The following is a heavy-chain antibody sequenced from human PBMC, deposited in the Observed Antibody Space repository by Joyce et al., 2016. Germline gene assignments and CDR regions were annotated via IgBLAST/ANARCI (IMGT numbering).Heavy chain of an antibody. CDR2: ISYDGVDK. CDR3: VKSDGDYGSGS. D-gene: IGHD4-17*01. CDR1: GFTFSSHG. V-gene: IGHV3-30*18. J-gene: IGHJ4*02. Sequence: QVQLVESGGGVVQPGRSLRLSCAASGFTFSSHGMHWVRQAPGKGLEWLEVISYDGVDKYYADSVKGRFTISRDNSKNTLLLQMSRLRPEDTAVYYCVKSDGDYGSGSWGQGALVTVSS.